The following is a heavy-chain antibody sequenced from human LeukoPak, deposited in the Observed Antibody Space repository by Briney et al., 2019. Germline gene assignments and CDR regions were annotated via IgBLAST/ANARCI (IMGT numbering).Heavy chain of an antibody. CDR2: LKYEGSEK. V-gene: IGHV3-7*01. Sequence: GGSLRLSCAASGFPFSRYWMTWVRQAPGEGLEWVANLKYEGSEKFYVGSVRGRFTISRDNTNNSLQLKMNSLRAEDTAIYCCVKDPACDSGSPLGYGGQGCLVAVSS. D-gene: IGHD3-10*01. CDR1: GFPFSRYW. J-gene: IGHJ4*02. CDR3: VKDPACDSGSPLGY.